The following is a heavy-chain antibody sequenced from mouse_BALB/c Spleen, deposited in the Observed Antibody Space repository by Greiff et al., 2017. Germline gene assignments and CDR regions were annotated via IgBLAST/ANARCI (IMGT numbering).Heavy chain of an antibody. J-gene: IGHJ4*01. CDR3: AREGYEAMEN. CDR2: ISSGGST. D-gene: IGHD2-3*01. CDR1: GFTFSSYA. Sequence: EVKLVESGGGLVKPGGSLKLSCAASGFTFSSYAMSWVRQTPEKRLEWVASISSGGSTYYPDSVKGRFTISRDNARNILYLQMSSLRSEDTAMYYCAREGYEAMENWGQKDSETASS. V-gene: IGHV5-6-5*01.